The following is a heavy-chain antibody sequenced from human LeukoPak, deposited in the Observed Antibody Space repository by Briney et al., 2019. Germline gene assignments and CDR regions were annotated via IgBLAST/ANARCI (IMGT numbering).Heavy chain of an antibody. V-gene: IGHV4-34*01. Sequence: SETLSLSCAVYGGSFSGYYWSWIRQPPGKGLEWFGEINHSGSTNHNPSPKSRVTISVDTSKNQSSLKLSSVTAADTAVYYCAKAPPKEHDFWSGYYNYMDVWGKGTTVTVSS. J-gene: IGHJ6*03. CDR2: INHSGST. CDR1: GGSFSGYY. CDR3: AKAPPKEHDFWSGYYNYMDV. D-gene: IGHD3-3*01.